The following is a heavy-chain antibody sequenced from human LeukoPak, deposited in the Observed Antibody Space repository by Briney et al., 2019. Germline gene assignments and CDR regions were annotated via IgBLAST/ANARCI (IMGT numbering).Heavy chain of an antibody. CDR2: ISGYNGNT. D-gene: IGHD3-3*01. V-gene: IGHV1-18*01. J-gene: IGHJ4*02. CDR1: GYTFTSYG. CDR3: ARDPQSAYAFWNGYSAFDS. Sequence: ASVKVSCKASGYTFTSYGISWVRQAPGQGLEWMGWISGYNGNTNYAQKLQGRVTMTTDTSTSTAYMELRSLRSDDTAVYYCARDPQSAYAFWNGYSAFDSWGQGTLVTVSS.